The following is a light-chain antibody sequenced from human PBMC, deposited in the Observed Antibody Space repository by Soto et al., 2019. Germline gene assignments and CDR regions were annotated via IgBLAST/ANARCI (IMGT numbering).Light chain of an antibody. J-gene: IGLJ1*01. CDR1: SSNIGAGYD. CDR3: QSYDGYLSGSV. V-gene: IGLV1-40*01. Sequence: QSVLTQPPSVSGAPGQRVTISCTGSSSNIGAGYDVHWYQQIPGTAPKLLIHANTNRPSGVPDRFSGSKSGTSASLAITGLQAEDEADYYCQSYDGYLSGSVFGSGTKVTVL. CDR2: ANT.